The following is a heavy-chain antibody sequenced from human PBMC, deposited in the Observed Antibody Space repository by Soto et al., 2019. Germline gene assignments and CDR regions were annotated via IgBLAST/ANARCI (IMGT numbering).Heavy chain of an antibody. CDR1: GFIFSNYG. J-gene: IGHJ4*02. V-gene: IGHV3-33*01. D-gene: IGHD3-10*01. Sequence: QVQLAESGGGVVQPGRSLRLSCASSGFIFSNYGVHWVRQAPGKGLEWVAVIWHDGTNKYYGGSVKGRFTVSRDNVKNTLYLEMNGLRVEDTAVYYCAREATYGSGSFDLWGQATLVTVSS. CDR2: IWHDGTNK. CDR3: AREATYGSGSFDL.